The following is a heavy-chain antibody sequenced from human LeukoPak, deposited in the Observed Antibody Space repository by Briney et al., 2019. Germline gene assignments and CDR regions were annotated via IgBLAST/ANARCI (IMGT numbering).Heavy chain of an antibody. Sequence: GSLRLSCAASGFTFDDYGMTWGRQAPGKGLEWVSGINWNGGNTGYADSVKGRFTISRDNAKNSLYLQMNSLRAEDTALYYCARGPDIAVVPAAFDFWGQGTLVTVSS. D-gene: IGHD2-2*01. CDR2: INWNGGNT. CDR1: GFTFDDYG. V-gene: IGHV3-20*04. J-gene: IGHJ4*02. CDR3: ARGPDIAVVPAAFDF.